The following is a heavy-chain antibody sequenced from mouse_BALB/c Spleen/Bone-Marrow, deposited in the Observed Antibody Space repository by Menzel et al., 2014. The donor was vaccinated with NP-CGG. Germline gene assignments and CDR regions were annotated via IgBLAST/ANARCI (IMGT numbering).Heavy chain of an antibody. CDR3: ARREYGNGGFAY. Sequence: VQLQQSGAELARPGASVKLSCKASGYTFTDYYINWVKQRTGQGLEWIGEIYPGSGNTYYNEKFKGKVTLTADKSSSTAYMQLSSLTSEDSAVYFCARREYGNGGFAYWGQGTLVTVSA. CDR1: GYTFTDYY. J-gene: IGHJ3*01. V-gene: IGHV1-77*01. CDR2: IYPGSGNT. D-gene: IGHD2-10*02.